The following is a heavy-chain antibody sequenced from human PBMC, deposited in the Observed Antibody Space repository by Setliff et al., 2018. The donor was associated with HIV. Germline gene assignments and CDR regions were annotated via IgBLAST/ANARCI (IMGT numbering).Heavy chain of an antibody. D-gene: IGHD2-21*02. CDR3: ASSNVVVVTASVSDAFDI. V-gene: IGHV3-74*01. CDR2: INTDGSSI. J-gene: IGHJ3*02. Sequence: GALRLPCVASGFTFSNYWMHWVRQAPGKGLVWVSRINTDGSSISHADSVKGRFPISRDNAKNTLFLQMNSLRAEDTAVYYCASSNVVVVTASVSDAFDIWGQGTMVTVSS. CDR1: GFTFSNYW.